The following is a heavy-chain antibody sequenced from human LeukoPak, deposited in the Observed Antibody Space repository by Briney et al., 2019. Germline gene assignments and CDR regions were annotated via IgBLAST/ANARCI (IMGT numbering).Heavy chain of an antibody. CDR1: GFTFSSYV. J-gene: IGHJ3*02. CDR2: VSGSGSST. CDR3: AKGRNAFDI. V-gene: IGHV3-23*01. Sequence: GGSLRLSCAASGFTFSSYVMNWVRQAPGKGLEWVSGVSGSGSSTYYPDSVKGRFAISRDNSKDTLYLQIDSLRAEDTAIYYCAKGRNAFDIWGQGTMVTVSS.